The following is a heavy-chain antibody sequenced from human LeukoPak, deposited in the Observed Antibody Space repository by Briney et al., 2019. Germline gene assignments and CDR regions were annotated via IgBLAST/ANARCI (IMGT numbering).Heavy chain of an antibody. V-gene: IGHV1-46*01. CDR1: GYTFTGYY. CDR3: ATSYSSSSRGMTDY. CDR2: INPSGGST. J-gene: IGHJ4*02. Sequence: ASVKVSCKASGYTFTGYYMHWVRQAPGQGLEWMGWINPSGGSTIYAQNFQGRVTMTRDMSTFTVYMELSSLRSEDTAVYYCATSYSSSSRGMTDYWGQGTLVTVPS. D-gene: IGHD6-6*01.